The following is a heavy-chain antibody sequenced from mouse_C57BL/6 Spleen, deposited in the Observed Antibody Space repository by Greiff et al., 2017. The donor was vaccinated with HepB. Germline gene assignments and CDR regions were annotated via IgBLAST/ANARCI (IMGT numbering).Heavy chain of an antibody. D-gene: IGHD1-1*01. V-gene: IGHV1-4*01. CDR3: AGHTVVAKYFDY. CDR2: INPSSGYT. CDR1: GYTFTSYT. J-gene: IGHJ2*01. Sequence: VQLQQSGAELARPGASVKMSCKASGYTFTSYTMHWVKQRPGQGLEWIGYINPSSGYTKYNQKFKDKATLTADKSSSTAYMQLSSLTSEDSAVYYCAGHTVVAKYFDYWGQGTTLTVSS.